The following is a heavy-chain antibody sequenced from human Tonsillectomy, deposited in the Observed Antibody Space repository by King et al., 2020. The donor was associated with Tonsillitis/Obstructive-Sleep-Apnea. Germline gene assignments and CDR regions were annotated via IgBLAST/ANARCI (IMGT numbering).Heavy chain of an antibody. D-gene: IGHD1-14*01. CDR1: GFSLSTSGVA. CDR2: IYWDDDK. CDR3: AHRRGAGGISYFYC. V-gene: IGHV2-5*02. J-gene: IGHJ4*02. Sequence: ITLKESGPTLVKPTQTLTLTCTFSGFSLSTSGVAVGWIRQPPGKALEWLALIYWDDDKRYSPSLKSRLTITKDTSKNQVVLTMTNVDPVDTASYYCAHRRGAGGISYFYCGGQGTLVTASS.